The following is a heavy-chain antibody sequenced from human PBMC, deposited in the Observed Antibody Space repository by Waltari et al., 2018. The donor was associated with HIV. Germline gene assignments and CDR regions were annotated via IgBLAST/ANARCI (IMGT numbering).Heavy chain of an antibody. CDR1: GFVSRTYG. CDR3: AKQWKRPYYGMDA. V-gene: IGHV3-30*02. Sequence: QVQLEESGGGVVQQGGALGRSGYALGFVSRTYGIHWVRQAPGKGLEWVAFIRFDGSNKYYVDSVKGRFTIARDNSKNTLYLQIDSLRAEDTAVYYCAKQWKRPYYGMDAWGQGTTVTVSS. D-gene: IGHD6-19*01. CDR2: IRFDGSNK. J-gene: IGHJ6*02.